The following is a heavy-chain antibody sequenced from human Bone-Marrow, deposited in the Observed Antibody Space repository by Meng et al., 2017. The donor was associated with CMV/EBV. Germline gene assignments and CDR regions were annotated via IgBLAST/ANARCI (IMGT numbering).Heavy chain of an antibody. D-gene: IGHD2-2*01. J-gene: IGHJ6*02. CDR3: ARDLCSSTSCFGYYGMDV. Sequence: ASVKVSCKASGYTFTSYGIGWVRQAPGQGLEWMGWISPYNGNTNYAQKLQGRVTMTTDTSTSTAYMELRSLRSDDTAVYYCARDLCSSTSCFGYYGMDVWGQGTTVTVS. CDR2: ISPYNGNT. CDR1: GYTFTSYG. V-gene: IGHV1-18*01.